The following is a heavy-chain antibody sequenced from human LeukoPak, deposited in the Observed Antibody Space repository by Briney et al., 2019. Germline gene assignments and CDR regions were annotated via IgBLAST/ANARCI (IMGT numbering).Heavy chain of an antibody. CDR1: GFTFSSYG. CDR2: ISYDGSNK. J-gene: IGHJ4*02. CDR3: ANTLLVSSPYYFDY. V-gene: IGHV3-30*18. Sequence: GGSLRLSRAASGFTFSSYGMHWVRQAPGKGLEWVAVISYDGSNKYYADSVKGRFTISRDNSKNTLYLQMNSLRAEDTAVYYCANTLLVSSPYYFDYWGQGTLVTVSS. D-gene: IGHD6-19*01.